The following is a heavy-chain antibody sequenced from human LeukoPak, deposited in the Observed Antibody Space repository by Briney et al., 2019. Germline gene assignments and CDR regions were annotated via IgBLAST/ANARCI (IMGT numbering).Heavy chain of an antibody. V-gene: IGHV3-48*03. Sequence: GGSLRLSCVASGFPFSSYEMTWVRQAPGKGLEWVSYISSSGSTIYYADSVKGRFTISRDNSKNTLYLQMNSLRAEDTAVYYCARRAGAYSHPYDYWGQGTLVTVSS. D-gene: IGHD4/OR15-4a*01. CDR3: ARRAGAYSHPYDY. CDR1: GFPFSSYE. CDR2: ISSSGSTI. J-gene: IGHJ4*02.